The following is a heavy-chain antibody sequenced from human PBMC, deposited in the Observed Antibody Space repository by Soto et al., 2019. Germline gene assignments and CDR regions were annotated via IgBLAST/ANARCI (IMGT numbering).Heavy chain of an antibody. D-gene: IGHD3-22*01. Sequence: PSQTLSLTCAISGDSVSRNSAAWNWIRQSPSRGLEWLGRTYYRSKWYNDYAVSVKSRITINPDTSKNQFSLQLNSVTPEDTAVYYCARVYYYDSSGQGSNLAYDAFDIWGQGTMVTVSS. J-gene: IGHJ3*02. CDR1: GDSVSRNSAA. CDR3: ARVYYYDSSGQGSNLAYDAFDI. CDR2: TYYRSKWYN. V-gene: IGHV6-1*01.